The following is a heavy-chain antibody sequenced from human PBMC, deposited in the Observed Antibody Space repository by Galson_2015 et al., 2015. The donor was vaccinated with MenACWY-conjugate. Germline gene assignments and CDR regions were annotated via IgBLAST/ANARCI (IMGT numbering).Heavy chain of an antibody. J-gene: IGHJ6*03. Sequence: SETLSLTCTVSGGSISSSSYYWGWIRQPPGKGLEWIGSIYYSGSTYYNPSLKSRVTISVDTSKNQFSLKLSSVTAADTAVYYCARLSAGYYMDVWGRGTTVTVSS. V-gene: IGHV4-39*01. CDR3: ARLSAGYYMDV. CDR1: GGSISSSSYY. CDR2: IYYSGST.